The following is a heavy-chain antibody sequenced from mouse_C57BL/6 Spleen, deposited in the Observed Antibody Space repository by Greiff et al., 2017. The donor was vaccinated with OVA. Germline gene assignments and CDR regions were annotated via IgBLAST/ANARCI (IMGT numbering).Heavy chain of an antibody. V-gene: IGHV1-15*01. D-gene: IGHD1-1*01. CDR2: IDPETGGT. CDR1: GYTFTDYE. J-gene: IGHJ3*01. CDR3: TRSYGSSPAWFAY. Sequence: QVQLKESGAELVRPGASVTLSCKASGYTFTDYEMHWVKRTPVHGLEWIGAIDPETGGTAYNQKFKGKAILTADKSSSTAYMELRSLTSEDSAVYYCTRSYGSSPAWFAYWGQGTLVTVSA.